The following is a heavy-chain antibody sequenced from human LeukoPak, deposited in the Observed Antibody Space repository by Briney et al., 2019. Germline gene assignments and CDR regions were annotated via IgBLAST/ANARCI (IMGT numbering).Heavy chain of an antibody. CDR1: GYSFTSYW. CDR2: IYPGDSDT. CDR3: ARFHRFGELFSDY. Sequence: GESLKISCQGSGYSFTSYWIAWVRQMPEKGLEWMGIIYPGDSDTRYSPSFQGQVTISADKSISTAYLQWSSLKASDTAMYYCARFHRFGELFSDYWVQGTPVTVSS. V-gene: IGHV5-51*01. D-gene: IGHD3-10*01. J-gene: IGHJ4*02.